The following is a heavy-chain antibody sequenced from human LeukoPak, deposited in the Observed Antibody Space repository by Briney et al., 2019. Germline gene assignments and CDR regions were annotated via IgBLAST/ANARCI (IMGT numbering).Heavy chain of an antibody. J-gene: IGHJ4*02. CDR2: ISYDGSNK. Sequence: GGSLRLSCAASGFTFSSYAMHWVRQAPGKGLEWVAVISYDGSNKYYADSVKGRFTISRDNSKNALYLQMNSLRAEDTAVYYCAKMLGYCTNGVCYFDYWGQGTLVTVSS. CDR1: GFTFSSYA. V-gene: IGHV3-30-3*01. D-gene: IGHD2-8*01. CDR3: AKMLGYCTNGVCYFDY.